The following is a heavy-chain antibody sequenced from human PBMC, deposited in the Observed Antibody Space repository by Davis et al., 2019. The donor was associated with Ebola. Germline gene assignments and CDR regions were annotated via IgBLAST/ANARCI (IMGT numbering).Heavy chain of an antibody. D-gene: IGHD3-16*02. J-gene: IGHJ4*02. V-gene: IGHV3-48*01. CDR2: ISSSSSTI. CDR1: GFTFSSYS. Sequence: GGSLRLSCAASGFTFSSYSMNWVRQAPGKGLEWVSYISSSSSTIYYADSVKGRFTISRDNAKNSLYLQMNSLRAEDTAVYYCTRDAFGGVIVISYFDYWGQGTLVTVSS. CDR3: TRDAFGGVIVISYFDY.